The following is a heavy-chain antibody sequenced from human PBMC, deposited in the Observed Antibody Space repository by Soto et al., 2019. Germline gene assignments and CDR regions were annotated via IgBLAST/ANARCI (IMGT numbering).Heavy chain of an antibody. Sequence: ASVKVSCKASGYTFTSYYMHWVRQAPGQGLEWMGIINPSGGSTSYAQKFQGRVTMTRDTSTSTVYMELSSLRSEDTAVYYCAREDGEMATNYYYYGMDVWGQGTTVTAP. D-gene: IGHD5-12*01. CDR2: INPSGGST. CDR1: GYTFTSYY. V-gene: IGHV1-46*01. CDR3: AREDGEMATNYYYYGMDV. J-gene: IGHJ6*02.